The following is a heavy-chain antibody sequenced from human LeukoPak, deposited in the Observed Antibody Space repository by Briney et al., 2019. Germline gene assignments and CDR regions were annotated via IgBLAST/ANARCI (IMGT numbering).Heavy chain of an antibody. CDR2: INPSGGST. D-gene: IGHD6-6*01. Sequence: ASVKVSCKASGYTFTSYYMHWVRQAPGQGLEWMGIINPSGGSTGYAQKFQGRVTMTRDTSTSTVYMELSSLRSEDTAVYYYARGPVIGGHSSSSAWYFDLWGRGTLVTVSS. V-gene: IGHV1-46*01. CDR3: ARGPVIGGHSSSSAWYFDL. CDR1: GYTFTSYY. J-gene: IGHJ2*01.